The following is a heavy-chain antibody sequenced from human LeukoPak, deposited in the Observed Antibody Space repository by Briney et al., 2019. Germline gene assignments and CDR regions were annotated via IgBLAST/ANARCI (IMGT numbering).Heavy chain of an antibody. CDR1: GGSFSGYY. Sequence: PSETLSLTCAVYGGSFSGYYWSWIRQPPGKGLEWIGEINHSGSTNYNPSLKSRVTISVDTSKNQFSLKLSSVTAADTAVYYCAGRLRGSGSYYKWGFDTWGQGTLVTVSS. V-gene: IGHV4-34*01. CDR3: AGRLRGSGSYYKWGFDT. D-gene: IGHD3-10*01. J-gene: IGHJ5*02. CDR2: INHSGST.